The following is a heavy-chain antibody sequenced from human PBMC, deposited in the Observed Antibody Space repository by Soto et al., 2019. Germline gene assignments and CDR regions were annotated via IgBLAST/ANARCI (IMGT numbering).Heavy chain of an antibody. V-gene: IGHV2-5*02. CDR1: GFSLSTSGVG. Sequence: QITLKESGPTLVKPTQTLTLTCTFSGFSLSTSGVGVGWIRQPPGKALEWLALIYWDDDKRYSPSLKSRLTITKDTSKTQVALTMTSMDPVDTATYFCAHRIGALEYWGQGTLVTVSS. CDR2: IYWDDDK. J-gene: IGHJ4*02. CDR3: AHRIGALEY. D-gene: IGHD3-16*01.